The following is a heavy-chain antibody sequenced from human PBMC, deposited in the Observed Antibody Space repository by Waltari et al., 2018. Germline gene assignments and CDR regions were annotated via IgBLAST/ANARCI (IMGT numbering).Heavy chain of an antibody. D-gene: IGHD1-1*01. J-gene: IGHJ4*02. CDR2: IDYSGST. CDR1: GCSLSSHS. V-gene: IGHV4-59*11. Sequence: QVQLQASGPGLVKPSETLSLPCTVSGCSLSSHSWSWIRQPPGKGLEWIGYIDYSGSTNYNPSLKSRVTISVDTSKNQFSLKLSSVTAADTAVYYCARRDDADYWGQGTLVTVSS. CDR3: ARRDDADY.